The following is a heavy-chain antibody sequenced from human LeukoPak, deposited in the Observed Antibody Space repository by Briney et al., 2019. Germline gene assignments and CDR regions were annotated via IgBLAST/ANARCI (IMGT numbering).Heavy chain of an antibody. CDR2: INPNSGHT. J-gene: IGHJ6*03. CDR1: GYTFTGYY. D-gene: IGHD2-8*01. V-gene: IGHV1-2*06. Sequence: ASVKLSYKASGYTFTGYYMHWVRQAPGQGLEWMGRINPNSGHTNYAQNLQGSDTKTRDTPITTAYIELSRLTSDDTAVYFCARSAEHCNNGVCFTAYYTAVSRKARTVSVSS. CDR3: ARSAEHCNNGVCFTAYYTAV.